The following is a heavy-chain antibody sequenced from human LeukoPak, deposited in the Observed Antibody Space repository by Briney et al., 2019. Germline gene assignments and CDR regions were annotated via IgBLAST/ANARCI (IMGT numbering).Heavy chain of an antibody. V-gene: IGHV3-23*01. CDR2: ISGSGGST. Sequence: GGSLRLSCAASGFTFSSYAMSWVRQAPGKGLEWVSAISGSGGSTYYADSVKGRFTISRDNSKNTLYLQMNSLRAEDTAVYYCAKYEAYDSSGYYYGDWSQGTLVTVSS. CDR3: AKYEAYDSSGYYYGD. J-gene: IGHJ4*02. D-gene: IGHD3-22*01. CDR1: GFTFSSYA.